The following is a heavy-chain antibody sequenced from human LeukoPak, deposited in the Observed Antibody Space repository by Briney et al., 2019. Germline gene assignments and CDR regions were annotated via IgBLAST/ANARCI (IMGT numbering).Heavy chain of an antibody. CDR1: GGTFSSYA. D-gene: IGHD5-18*01. CDR3: ARASGSAMADYYFDC. CDR2: IIPIFGTA. V-gene: IGHV1-69*13. J-gene: IGHJ4*02. Sequence: ASVKVSSKASGGTFSSYAISWGRQAPGQGLEWMGGIIPIFGTANYSQKFQGRVTITAAESTSTAYMELSSLRSEAKAVYYCARASGSAMADYYFDCWGKGTLVTVSS.